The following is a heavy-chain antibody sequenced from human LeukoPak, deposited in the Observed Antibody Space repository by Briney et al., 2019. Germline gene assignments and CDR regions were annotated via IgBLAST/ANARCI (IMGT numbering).Heavy chain of an antibody. CDR1: GFTFSNAW. Sequence: GGSLRLSCAASGFTFSNAWMSWVRQVPGKGLERVGRIKSKTDGGTTDYAAPVKGRFTISRDDSKNTLYLQMNSLKTEDTAVYYCTTDQTYYYDSSGYPHWGQGTLVTVSS. J-gene: IGHJ4*02. CDR2: IKSKTDGGTT. D-gene: IGHD3-22*01. V-gene: IGHV3-15*01. CDR3: TTDQTYYYDSSGYPH.